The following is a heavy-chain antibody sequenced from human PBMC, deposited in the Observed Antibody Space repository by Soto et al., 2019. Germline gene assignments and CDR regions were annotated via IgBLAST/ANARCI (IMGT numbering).Heavy chain of an antibody. D-gene: IGHD5-12*01. V-gene: IGHV3-11*01. J-gene: IGHJ4*01. Sequence: KPGGSLRLSCAASGFTFSDSYMSWIRQAPGKGLEWVTYISRSDSTIYYADSVRGRFTISRDNAKNSVYLQMNSLRAEDTAVYYCARGGMATIIFEHWGHGTLVTVSS. CDR3: ARGGMATIIFEH. CDR2: ISRSDSTI. CDR1: GFTFSDSY.